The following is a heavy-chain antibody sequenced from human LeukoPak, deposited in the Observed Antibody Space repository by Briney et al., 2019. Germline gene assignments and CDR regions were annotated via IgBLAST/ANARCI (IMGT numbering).Heavy chain of an antibody. CDR2: IYYSGST. V-gene: IGHV4-31*03. D-gene: IGHD3-10*01. CDR1: GGSISSGGYY. Sequence: PSETLSLTCTVSGGSISSGGYYWSWIRQHPGKGLEWIGYIYYSGSTYYNPSLKSRVTISVDTSKNQFSLKLSSVTAADTAVYYCVRELLGDYYGSGSRPFFDYWGQGTLVTVSP. J-gene: IGHJ4*02. CDR3: VRELLGDYYGSGSRPFFDY.